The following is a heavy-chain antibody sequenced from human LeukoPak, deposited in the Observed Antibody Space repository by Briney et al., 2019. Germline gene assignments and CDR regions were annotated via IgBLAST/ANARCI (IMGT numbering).Heavy chain of an antibody. D-gene: IGHD6-19*01. CDR2: INNDGSST. J-gene: IGHJ4*02. V-gene: IGHV3-74*01. Sequence: GGSLRLSCAASGFTFSHYCMHWVRQVPGKGLVWVSHINNDGSSTTYADSVKGRFTISRDNAKNTQYLQMNSLRAEDTAVYYCVRERSGWLFDYWGQGTLVTVSS. CDR1: GFTFSHYC. CDR3: VRERSGWLFDY.